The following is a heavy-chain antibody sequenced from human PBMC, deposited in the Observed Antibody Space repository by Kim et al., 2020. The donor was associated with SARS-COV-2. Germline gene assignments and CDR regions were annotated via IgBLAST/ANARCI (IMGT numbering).Heavy chain of an antibody. CDR3: ATGGPWREIILLRAFDI. Sequence: ASVKVSCKVSGETLTELSIHWVRQAPGKGLEWMGGFDREDGKTSYAQSFQGRIIITEDTSTDTVYLSLSGLRSEDTAVYYCATGGPWREIILLRAFDIWGRGTLVTVSS. V-gene: IGHV1-24*01. D-gene: IGHD2-15*01. J-gene: IGHJ3*02. CDR2: FDREDGKT. CDR1: GETLTELS.